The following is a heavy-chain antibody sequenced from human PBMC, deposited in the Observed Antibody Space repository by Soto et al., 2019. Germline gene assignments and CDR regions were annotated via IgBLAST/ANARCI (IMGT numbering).Heavy chain of an antibody. CDR2: INAGNGNT. CDR3: ARAVAVAADFDY. J-gene: IGHJ4*02. CDR1: GYTFTGYA. Sequence: QVQLVQSGAEEKKPGASVKVSCKASGYTFTGYAMHWVRQAPGQRLAWMGWINAGNGNTKYSQKFQGRVTITRDTSASTAYMELSRLRSEDTAVYYCARAVAVAADFDYWGQGTLVTVSS. V-gene: IGHV1-3*05. D-gene: IGHD6-19*01.